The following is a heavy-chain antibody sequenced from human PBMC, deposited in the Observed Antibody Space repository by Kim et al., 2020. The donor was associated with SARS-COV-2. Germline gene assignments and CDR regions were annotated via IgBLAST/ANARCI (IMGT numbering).Heavy chain of an antibody. J-gene: IGHJ4*02. CDR3: ASWDHYGSGSYAY. Sequence: SETLSLTCTVSGGSISSSSYYWGWIRQRPGKGLEWIGSSYYSGSTYYNPSLKSRVTISVDTSKNQFSLKLSSVTAADTAVYYCASWDHYGSGSYAYWGQGTLVTVSS. V-gene: IGHV4-39*01. CDR1: GGSISSSSYY. D-gene: IGHD3-10*01. CDR2: SYYSGST.